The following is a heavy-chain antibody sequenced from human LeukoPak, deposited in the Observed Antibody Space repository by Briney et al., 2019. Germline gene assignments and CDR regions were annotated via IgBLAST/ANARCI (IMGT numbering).Heavy chain of an antibody. Sequence: SETLSLTCAVSGGSISSGGYSWSWIRQPPGKGLEWIGYIYHNGNTYYSPSLKSRVTISVDRAKNQLSLKLSSVTAADTAMYYCASGGYSYGFDYWGQGTLVTVSS. CDR2: IYHNGNT. V-gene: IGHV4-30-2*01. J-gene: IGHJ4*02. CDR1: GGSISSGGYS. CDR3: ASGGYSYGFDY. D-gene: IGHD5-18*01.